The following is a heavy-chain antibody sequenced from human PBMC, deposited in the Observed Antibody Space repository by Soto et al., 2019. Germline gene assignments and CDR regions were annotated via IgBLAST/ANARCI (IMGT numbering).Heavy chain of an antibody. CDR3: ARALTYYYDSSGYYYTFDI. V-gene: IGHV4-4*02. CDR2: IYHSGST. CDR1: GGSISSGNW. Sequence: SETLSLTCAVSGGSISSGNWWSWVRQPPGKGLEWIGEIYHSGSTNYNPSLKSRVTISVDKSKNQFSLKLSSVTAADTAVYYCARALTYYYDSSGYYYTFDIWGQGTMVTVSS. D-gene: IGHD3-22*01. J-gene: IGHJ3*02.